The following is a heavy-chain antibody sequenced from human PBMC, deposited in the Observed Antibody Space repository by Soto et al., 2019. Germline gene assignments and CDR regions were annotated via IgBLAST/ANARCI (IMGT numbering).Heavy chain of an antibody. CDR2: IYYSGST. V-gene: IGHV4-30-4*01. D-gene: IGHD2-15*01. J-gene: IGHJ5*01. CDR1: GGSISSGDSY. CDR3: ASGGGLGVCSGGRCSRRFDP. Sequence: QVQLQESGPGLVKPSQTLSLTCTVSGGSISSGDSYWGWIRQPPGKGLEWIGLIYYSGSTSYNPSLKSRVTISVDTSKDQFALRLSSVDAADTGVYCCASGGGLGVCSGGRCSRRFDPLGQGNLVPVS.